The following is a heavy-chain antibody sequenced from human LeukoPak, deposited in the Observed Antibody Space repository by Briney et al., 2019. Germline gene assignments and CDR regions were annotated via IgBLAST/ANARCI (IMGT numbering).Heavy chain of an antibody. CDR3: ARELSSSGYYFDS. Sequence: PGGSLRLSREASGFSLTNYGMDWVRQAPGKGLEWVSSISSSSAYIYYADSVRGRFTISRDNAKNSLYLQMNSLRAEDTAVYYCARELSSSGYYFDSWGQGNLATVSS. CDR2: ISSSSAYI. D-gene: IGHD5-18*01. CDR1: GFSLTNYG. J-gene: IGHJ4*02. V-gene: IGHV3-21*01.